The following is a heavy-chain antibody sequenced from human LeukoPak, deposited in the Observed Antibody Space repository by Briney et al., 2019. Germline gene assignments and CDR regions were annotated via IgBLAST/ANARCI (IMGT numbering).Heavy chain of an antibody. Sequence: GGSLRLSCAASGFTFSTYAMSWVRQAPGKGLEWVSAVSGSGSTYYADSVKGRFTVSRDNAKNTLYLQMNSLRVEDTAVYYCARDLEVTTTLDYWGQGTLVTVSS. V-gene: IGHV3-23*01. D-gene: IGHD4-17*01. J-gene: IGHJ4*02. CDR2: VSGSGST. CDR1: GFTFSTYA. CDR3: ARDLEVTTTLDY.